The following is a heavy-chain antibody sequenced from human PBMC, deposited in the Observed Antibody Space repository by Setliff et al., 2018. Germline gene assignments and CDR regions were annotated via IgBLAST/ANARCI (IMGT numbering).Heavy chain of an antibody. D-gene: IGHD3-16*01. CDR2: ISNSGGT. J-gene: IGHJ4*02. CDR3: ARLRGAFDY. Sequence: PSETLSLTCTVSGDSISSSSYYWGWIRQPPGKGLEWIGSISNSGGTNYNPSLESRVTISVDTSKNQFSLRLSSATAADTAVYYCARLRGAFDYWGQGTLVTVSS. CDR1: GDSISSSSYY. V-gene: IGHV4-39*07.